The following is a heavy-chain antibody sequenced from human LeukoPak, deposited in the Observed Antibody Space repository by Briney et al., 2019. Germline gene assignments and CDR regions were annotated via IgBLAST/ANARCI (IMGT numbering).Heavy chain of an antibody. J-gene: IGHJ6*03. CDR1: GFNFFGYG. V-gene: IGHV3-30*03. Sequence: PGGSLRLSCAASGFNFFGYGMHWVRQAPGKGPQWVAVISHDGSDKYYAESVKVRFTISRDNSKNTLYLQMNSLRAEDTAVYYCARVRGGYPYYYYYMDVWGKGTTVTVSS. D-gene: IGHD3-22*01. CDR3: ARVRGGYPYYYYYMDV. CDR2: ISHDGSDK.